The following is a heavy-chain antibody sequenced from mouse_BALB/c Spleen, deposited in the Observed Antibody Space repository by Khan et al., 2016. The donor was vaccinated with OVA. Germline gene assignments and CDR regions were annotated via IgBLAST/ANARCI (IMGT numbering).Heavy chain of an antibody. CDR2: ISYSGNT. CDR3: ARVYGGDFDY. D-gene: IGHD1-1*01. Sequence: EVQLQESGPGLVKPSQSLSLTCTVTGYSITSDYAWNWIRQFPGNKLEWMGFISYSGNTNYNLSLKSRISITRDTSKNQFFLQLNFVTTEDTARYYCARVYGGDFDYWGQGTTLTVSS. J-gene: IGHJ2*01. CDR1: GYSITSDYA. V-gene: IGHV3-2*02.